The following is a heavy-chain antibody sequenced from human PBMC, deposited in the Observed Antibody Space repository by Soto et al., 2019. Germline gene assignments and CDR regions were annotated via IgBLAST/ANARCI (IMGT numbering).Heavy chain of an antibody. Sequence: QVQLVESGGGVVQPGRSLRLSCAASGFTFSSYGMHWVRQAPGKGLEWVAVIWYDGSNKYYADSVKGRFTISRDNSKNTLYLQMNSLRAEDTAVYYCAREMHGYGDYVCYFDYWGQGTLVTVSS. V-gene: IGHV3-33*01. CDR1: GFTFSSYG. CDR2: IWYDGSNK. D-gene: IGHD4-17*01. CDR3: AREMHGYGDYVCYFDY. J-gene: IGHJ4*02.